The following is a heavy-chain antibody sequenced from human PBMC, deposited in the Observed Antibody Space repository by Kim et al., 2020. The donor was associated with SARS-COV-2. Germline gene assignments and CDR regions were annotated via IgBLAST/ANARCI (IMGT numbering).Heavy chain of an antibody. CDR3: ARDGVLSYTSSWDY. D-gene: IGHD6-13*01. J-gene: IGHJ4*02. CDR2: IKEDGSVK. V-gene: IGHV3-7*03. Sequence: GGSLRLSCAASDFTFSRYWMSWVRQAPGKGLEWVANIKEDGSVKQYVDSGKGRFTISRDNAKNSLYLQMNSLRADDTAVYYCARDGVLSYTSSWDYWGRGTLVTVSS. CDR1: DFTFSRYW.